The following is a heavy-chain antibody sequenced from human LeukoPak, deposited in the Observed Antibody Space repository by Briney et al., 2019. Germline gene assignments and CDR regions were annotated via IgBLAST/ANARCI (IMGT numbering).Heavy chain of an antibody. CDR2: IYHSGGT. Sequence: PSETLSLTCTVSGGSLSSGSYSWSWIRQPPGKGLEWIGYIYHSGGTNYSPSLKSRVIISADTSKNQFSLRLSSVTAADTAVYYCARVVFCSGGSCYYYFDYWGQGTLVTVSS. D-gene: IGHD2-15*01. CDR1: GGSLSSGSYS. J-gene: IGHJ4*02. V-gene: IGHV4-61*01. CDR3: ARVVFCSGGSCYYYFDY.